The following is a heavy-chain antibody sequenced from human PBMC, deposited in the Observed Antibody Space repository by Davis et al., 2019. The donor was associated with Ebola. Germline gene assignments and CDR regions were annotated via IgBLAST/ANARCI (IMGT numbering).Heavy chain of an antibody. V-gene: IGHV3-48*01. CDR1: GFTFSSYS. D-gene: IGHD2-2*01. CDR3: ARSTSPGPFYYYYGMDV. J-gene: IGHJ6*02. Sequence: GGSLRLSCAASGFTFSSYSMNWVRQAPGKGLEWVSYISSSSSTIYYADSVKGRFTISRDNAKNSLYLQMNSLRAEDTAVYYCARSTSPGPFYYYYGMDVWGQGTTVTVSS. CDR2: ISSSSSTI.